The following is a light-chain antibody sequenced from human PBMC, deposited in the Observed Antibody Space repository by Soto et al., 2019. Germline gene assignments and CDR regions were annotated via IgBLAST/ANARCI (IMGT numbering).Light chain of an antibody. V-gene: IGKV3-20*01. CDR1: QSVSAYY. J-gene: IGKJ4*01. CDR2: TGS. CDR3: HQYETSPFT. Sequence: EIVLTQSPATLSLSPGDTATLSCRASQSVSAYYFAWYQQKPGQAPRLLIHTGSNRATGIPDRFSGRGGGRDFSLTISRLETEDFAVYLCHQYETSPFTFGDGTKVEI.